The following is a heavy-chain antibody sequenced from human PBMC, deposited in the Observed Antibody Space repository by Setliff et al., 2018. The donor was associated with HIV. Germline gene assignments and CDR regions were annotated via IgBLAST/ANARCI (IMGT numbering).Heavy chain of an antibody. Sequence: ASVKVSCKASGYTFTSYGISWVRQAPGQGLEWMGWISAYNGNTNYAQTLQGRVTMTTDTSTSTAYMELRSLRSDDTAVYYCAREYYDFWSSYSDAFHIWGQGTMVTVSS. CDR3: AREYYDFWSSYSDAFHI. CDR1: GYTFTSYG. CDR2: ISAYNGNT. D-gene: IGHD3-3*01. V-gene: IGHV1-18*01. J-gene: IGHJ3*02.